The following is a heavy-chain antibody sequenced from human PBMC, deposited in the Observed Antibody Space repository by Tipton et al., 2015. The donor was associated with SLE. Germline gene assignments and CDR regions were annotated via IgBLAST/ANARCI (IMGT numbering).Heavy chain of an antibody. D-gene: IGHD2-8*01. CDR2: LYYSGDT. CDR3: ARGGASVLIRNCYFDY. Sequence: TLSLTCTVSGGSIRSSRHFWGWIRQPPGKGLEWIGVLYYSGDTYYNPSLKSPVTISVDTSKNQFFLNLHSVTAADTAVYYCARGGASVLIRNCYFDYWGQGSLVTVSS. V-gene: IGHV4-39*07. CDR1: GGSIRSSRHF. J-gene: IGHJ4*01.